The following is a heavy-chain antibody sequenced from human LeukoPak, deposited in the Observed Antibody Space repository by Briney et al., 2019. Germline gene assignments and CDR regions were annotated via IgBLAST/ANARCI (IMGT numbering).Heavy chain of an antibody. D-gene: IGHD5-18*01. CDR1: GGSISSSSYY. Sequence: SETLSLTCTVSGGSISSSSYYWGWIRQPPGKGLEWIGSIYYSGSTYYNPSLKSRVTISVDTSKNQFSLKLSSVTAADTAVYYCARHGGYSYGYGAFDIWGQGTMVTVSS. J-gene: IGHJ3*02. CDR3: ARHGGYSYGYGAFDI. V-gene: IGHV4-39*01. CDR2: IYYSGST.